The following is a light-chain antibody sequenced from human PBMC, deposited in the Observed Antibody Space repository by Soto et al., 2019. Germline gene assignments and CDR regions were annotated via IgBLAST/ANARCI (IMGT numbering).Light chain of an antibody. J-gene: IGLJ3*02. V-gene: IGLV1-44*01. CDR1: KSNIGANS. CDR2: VND. Sequence: QSVLTQPPSASGTPGQRVIISCSGSKSNIGANSANWYQQVPGTAPKLLIFVNDQRPSGVPDRFSGSKSGTSASLAISGLQSEDEADYYCAAWDDTLSVWVFGGGTKLTVL. CDR3: AAWDDTLSVWV.